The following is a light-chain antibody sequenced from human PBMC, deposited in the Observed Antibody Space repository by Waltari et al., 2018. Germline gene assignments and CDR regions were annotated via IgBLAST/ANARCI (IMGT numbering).Light chain of an antibody. V-gene: IGKV4-1*01. CDR2: WAS. CDR3: QQCYSTPFT. J-gene: IGKJ3*01. CDR1: QSLSSGSDNRNY. Sequence: DIVMTQSPGSLNVSLGERATIKCKSSQSLSSGSDNRNYLGWYQQRPGHPPKLLIYWASTRESGVPDRFSGSGSGTDFTLTISSLQAEDVAIYYCQQCYSTPFTFGPGTKVHFK.